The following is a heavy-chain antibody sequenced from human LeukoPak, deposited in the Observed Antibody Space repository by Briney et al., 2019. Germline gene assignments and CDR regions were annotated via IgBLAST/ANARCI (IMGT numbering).Heavy chain of an antibody. V-gene: IGHV4-34*01. CDR2: INDSGST. CDR3: ARAPDIVVVPAARSDAFDI. CDR1: GGSFSGYY. J-gene: IGHJ3*02. D-gene: IGHD2-2*01. Sequence: PSETLSLTCAVYGGSFSGYYWNWIRQPPGKGLEWIGEINDSGSTNYNPSLKSRVTISVDTSKNQFSLKLSSVTAADTAVHYCARAPDIVVVPAARSDAFDIWGQGTMVTVSS.